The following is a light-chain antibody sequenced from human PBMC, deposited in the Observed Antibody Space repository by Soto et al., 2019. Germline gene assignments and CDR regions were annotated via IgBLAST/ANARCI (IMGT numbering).Light chain of an antibody. CDR2: DAS. V-gene: IGKV1-13*02. J-gene: IGKJ4*01. CDR3: QQFNSYPLT. CDR1: PGISNT. Sequence: IQLTQSPSSLSASVGDRVTITCRASPGISNTLTWYQQKPGKPPKLLIYDASSLESGVPSRFSGSGSGTDFTLTISRLQAEDFATYYCQQFNSYPLTFGGGTEVDIK.